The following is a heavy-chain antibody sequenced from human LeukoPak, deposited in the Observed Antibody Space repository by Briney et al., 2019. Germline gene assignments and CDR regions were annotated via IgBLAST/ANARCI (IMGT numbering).Heavy chain of an antibody. CDR2: ISAYNGNT. D-gene: IGHD4-23*01. J-gene: IGHJ6*02. Sequence: ASVKVSCKASGYTFTSYGISWVRQAPGQGLEWMGWISAYNGNTNYAQKLQGRVTMTTDTSTSTAYMELRSLRSDDTAVYYCARLAVVNRYYYYGMDVWGQGTTVTVSS. V-gene: IGHV1-18*01. CDR1: GYTFTSYG. CDR3: ARLAVVNRYYYYGMDV.